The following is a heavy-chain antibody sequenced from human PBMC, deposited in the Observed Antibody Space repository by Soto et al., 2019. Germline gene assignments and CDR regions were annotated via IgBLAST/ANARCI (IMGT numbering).Heavy chain of an antibody. CDR1: GFTFSTYW. J-gene: IGHJ5*02. CDR2: INSDGSST. Sequence: EVQLVESGGGLVQPGGSLRLSCAASGFTFSTYWMHWFRQAPGKGLVWVSRINSDGSSTTYADSVKGRFTISRDNAKNTLYLQMNILRAEDSAVYYCARVAGVNGDYVNWFDPWGQGTLVTVS. CDR3: ARVAGVNGDYVNWFDP. D-gene: IGHD4-17*01. V-gene: IGHV3-74*01.